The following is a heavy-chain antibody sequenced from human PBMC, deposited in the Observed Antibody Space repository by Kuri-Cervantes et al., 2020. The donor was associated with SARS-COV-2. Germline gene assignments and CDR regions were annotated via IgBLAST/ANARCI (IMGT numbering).Heavy chain of an antibody. V-gene: IGHV3-74*01. CDR3: ARGRRGYDFWSGYLWFDP. CDR1: GFTFSGHW. CDR2: INPDGSYT. J-gene: IGHJ5*02. Sequence: GGSLRLSCAASGFTFSGHWIHWVRQAPGKGLVWVSRINPDGSYTNNADSVKGRFTISRDNAKNSLYLQMNSLRAEDTAVYYCARGRRGYDFWSGYLWFDPWGQGTLVTVSS. D-gene: IGHD3-3*01.